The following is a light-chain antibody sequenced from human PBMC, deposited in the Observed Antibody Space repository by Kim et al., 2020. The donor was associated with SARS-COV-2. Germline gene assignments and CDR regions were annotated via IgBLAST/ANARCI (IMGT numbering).Light chain of an antibody. J-gene: IGLJ3*02. V-gene: IGLV2-11*01. CDR1: SSDVGGYNY. CDR2: DVN. Sequence: GQSVTISCTGTSSDVGGYNYVSWYQQHPGKAPHLMIYDVNKRPSGVPDRFSGSKSGNTASLTISGLQAEDEADYYCCSYAGTYTWVFGGGTQLTVL. CDR3: CSYAGTYTWV.